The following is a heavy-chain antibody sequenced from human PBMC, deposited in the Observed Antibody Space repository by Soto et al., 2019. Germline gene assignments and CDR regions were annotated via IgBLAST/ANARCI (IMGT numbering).Heavy chain of an antibody. D-gene: IGHD6-13*01. CDR3: AKASTWYPYFDY. Sequence: EVQLLESGGGLVQPGGSLRLSCAASGFTFSSYAMNWVRQAPGKGLEWVSAISSSGGSTYYADSVKGRFTISRDNSKNTPYLQMNTLTAEDTAVYYCAKASTWYPYFDYWGQGTLVTVSS. CDR1: GFTFSSYA. CDR2: ISSSGGST. J-gene: IGHJ4*02. V-gene: IGHV3-23*01.